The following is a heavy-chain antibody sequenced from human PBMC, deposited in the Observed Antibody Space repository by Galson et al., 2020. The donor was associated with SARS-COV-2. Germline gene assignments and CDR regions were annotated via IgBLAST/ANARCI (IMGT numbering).Heavy chain of an antibody. CDR1: GFTFSSYG. CDR3: ARDGVVTATTGLDY. Sequence: GESLKISCAASGFTFSSYGMHWVRHAPGKGLEWVAVIWYDGSNKYYADSVKGRFTISRDNSKNTLYLQMNSLRAEDTAVYYCARDGVVTATTGLDYWGQGTLVTVSS. J-gene: IGHJ4*02. D-gene: IGHD2-21*02. CDR2: IWYDGSNK. V-gene: IGHV3-33*01.